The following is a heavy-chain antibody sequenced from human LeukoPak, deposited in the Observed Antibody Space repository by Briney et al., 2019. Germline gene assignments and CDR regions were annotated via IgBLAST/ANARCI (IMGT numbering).Heavy chain of an antibody. CDR3: ARDENWGPDY. Sequence: ASVKVSCKASGGTFSSYAISWVRQAPGHGLEWMGWIHAGTGDTNYAQKFQGRFTMTRDTSISTLYMELNRLTSDDTAVYFCARDENWGPDYWGQGTLVTVPS. CDR1: GGTFSSYA. D-gene: IGHD7-27*01. V-gene: IGHV1-2*02. CDR2: IHAGTGDT. J-gene: IGHJ4*02.